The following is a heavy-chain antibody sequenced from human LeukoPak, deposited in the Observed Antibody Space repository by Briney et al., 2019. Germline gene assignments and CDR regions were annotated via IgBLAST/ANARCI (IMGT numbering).Heavy chain of an antibody. Sequence: SEALSLTCDVSGYSITSGYYWGWFRQPPGKGLGWIGNIFHAGNTYYNPSLRSRVTISVDTSKHQFSLKLTSVTATDTAVYYCARQGGSSSPYYYYYMDVWGKGTTVTVSS. J-gene: IGHJ6*03. CDR3: ARQGGSSSPYYYYYMDV. D-gene: IGHD6-6*01. CDR1: GYSITSGYY. CDR2: IFHAGNT. V-gene: IGHV4-38-2*01.